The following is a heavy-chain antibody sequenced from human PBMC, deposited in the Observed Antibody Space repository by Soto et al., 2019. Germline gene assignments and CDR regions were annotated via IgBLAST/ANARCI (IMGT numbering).Heavy chain of an antibody. CDR2: ISGSGGST. CDR1: GFAFSSYA. D-gene: IGHD3-10*01. J-gene: IGHJ4*02. V-gene: IGHV3-23*01. CDR3: AKSHGSGSHYIGVYYFDY. Sequence: LRLSCAASGFAFSSYAMSWVRQAPGKGLEWVSAISGSGGSTYYADSVKGRFTISRDNSKNTLYLQMNSLRAEDTAVYYCAKSHGSGSHYIGVYYFDYWGQGTLVTVS.